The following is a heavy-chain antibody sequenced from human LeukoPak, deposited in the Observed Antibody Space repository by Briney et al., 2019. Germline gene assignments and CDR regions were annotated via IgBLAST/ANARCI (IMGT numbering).Heavy chain of an antibody. D-gene: IGHD4-11*01. CDR3: ARQTTPHFDK. CDR1: GFTFSSYG. Sequence: PGRSLRLSCAASGFTFSSYGMHWVRQAPGKGLEWVAVIWYDGSKKDYADSVKGRFTISRDNSKNTLYLQTNSLRAEDTAVYYCARQTTPHFDKWGQGTLVTVSS. V-gene: IGHV3-33*01. CDR2: IWYDGSKK. J-gene: IGHJ4*02.